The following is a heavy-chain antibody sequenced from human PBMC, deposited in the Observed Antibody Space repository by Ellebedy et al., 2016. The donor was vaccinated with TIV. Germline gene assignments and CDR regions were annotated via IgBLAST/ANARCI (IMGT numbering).Heavy chain of an antibody. D-gene: IGHD4-17*01. CDR2: ISSDGSNK. V-gene: IGHV3-30*03. Sequence: PGGSLGLSCAASGFTFSSYGMHWVRQAPGKGLEWVAVISSDGSNKYYADSVKGRFTISRDNSKNTLYLQMNSLRAEDTGIYYCAREAVTRNYYYGMDVWGQGTTVTVFS. CDR3: AREAVTRNYYYGMDV. J-gene: IGHJ6*02. CDR1: GFTFSSYG.